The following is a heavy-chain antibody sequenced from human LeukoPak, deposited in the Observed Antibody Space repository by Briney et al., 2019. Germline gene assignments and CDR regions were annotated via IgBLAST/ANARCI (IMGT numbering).Heavy chain of an antibody. CDR3: AREDVVLVDAVRYYYYGMDV. V-gene: IGHV1-46*01. CDR1: GYNFISYY. D-gene: IGHD2-8*01. Sequence: GASVKVSCKASGYNFISYYMHWVRQAPGQGLEWMGIINPSGGSTSYAQKFQDRVTMTRDTSTSTVYTELSSLKSEDTAVYYCAREDVVLVDAVRYYYYGMDVWAKGPRSPSP. CDR2: INPSGGST. J-gene: IGHJ6*02.